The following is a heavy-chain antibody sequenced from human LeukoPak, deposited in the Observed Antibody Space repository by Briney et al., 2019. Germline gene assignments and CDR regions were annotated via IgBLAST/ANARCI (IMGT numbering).Heavy chain of an antibody. CDR3: ARDADRGIAAAGTGAFDI. Sequence: PSETLSLTCAVSGGSISGYYWSWIRQSPDKGLEWIGYIYYSGTTNYNPSLQSRVTISVDTSKNQFSLKLSSVTAADTAVYYCARDADRGIAAAGTGAFDIWGQGTMVTVSS. J-gene: IGHJ3*02. CDR2: IYYSGTT. CDR1: GGSISGYY. D-gene: IGHD6-13*01. V-gene: IGHV4-59*12.